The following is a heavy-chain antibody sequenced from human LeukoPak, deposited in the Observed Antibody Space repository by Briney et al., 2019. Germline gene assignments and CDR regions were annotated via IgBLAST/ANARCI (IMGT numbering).Heavy chain of an antibody. Sequence: GGSLRLSCAASGXTFSSYSMAWVRQAPGEGLEWVSSIGRSTTYYADSVNGRFTISRDNAKNSLFLQMNSLRAEDMAMYYCARGTVVGGAGFDCWGQGTLVTVSS. CDR1: GXTFSSYS. J-gene: IGHJ4*02. CDR2: IGRSTTY. CDR3: ARGTVVGGAGFDC. V-gene: IGHV3-21*01. D-gene: IGHD2-2*01.